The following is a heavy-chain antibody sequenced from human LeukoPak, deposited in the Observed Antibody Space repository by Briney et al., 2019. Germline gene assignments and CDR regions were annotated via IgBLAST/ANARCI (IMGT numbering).Heavy chain of an antibody. J-gene: IGHJ4*02. CDR1: GFTFGSYG. D-gene: IGHD6-19*01. V-gene: IGHV3-30*18. CDR3: AKTYSSGWWDLDF. CDR2: ISYDGSYK. Sequence: GGSLRLSCAASGFTFGSYGMHWVRQAPGKGLEWVAAISYDGSYKYYADSVKDRFTISRDFSKNTLYLRMSSLRAEDTAVYYCAKTYSSGWWDLDFWGQGTWSPSPQ.